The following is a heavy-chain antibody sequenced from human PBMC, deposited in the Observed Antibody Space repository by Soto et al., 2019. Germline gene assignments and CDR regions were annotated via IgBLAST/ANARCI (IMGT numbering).Heavy chain of an antibody. Sequence: EVQLLESGGGLVQPGGSLRLSCATSGFTFSSYAMSWVRQAPGKGLEWVSAISGSGGSTYYADSVKGRFTISRDNSKNTLYLQMNSLRAEDTAVYYCAKGDLRLPAGGYWGQGTLVTVSS. CDR3: AKGDLRLPAGGY. CDR2: ISGSGGST. V-gene: IGHV3-23*01. D-gene: IGHD2-21*02. J-gene: IGHJ4*02. CDR1: GFTFSSYA.